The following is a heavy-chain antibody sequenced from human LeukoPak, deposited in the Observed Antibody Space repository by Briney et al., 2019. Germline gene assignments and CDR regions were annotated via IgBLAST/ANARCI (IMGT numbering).Heavy chain of an antibody. CDR1: GFTFSSYA. D-gene: IGHD2-21*02. J-gene: IGHJ4*02. Sequence: PGGSLRLSCAASGFTFSSYAMSWVRQAPEKGLEWVSVISGSGGSTNYADSVKGRLTISRDNSKNTLYLQMNSLRAEDTAVYYCAKGLAYCGGDCYPLFDYWGQGTLVTVSS. V-gene: IGHV3-23*01. CDR2: ISGSGGST. CDR3: AKGLAYCGGDCYPLFDY.